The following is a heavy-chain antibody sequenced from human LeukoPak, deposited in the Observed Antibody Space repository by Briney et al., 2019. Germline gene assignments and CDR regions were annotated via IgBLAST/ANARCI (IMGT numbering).Heavy chain of an antibody. V-gene: IGHV3-48*04. D-gene: IGHD6-19*01. CDR1: GFTFSSYG. CDR3: ARGLGQWLGTVVDY. Sequence: PGGSLRLSCAASGFTFSSYGMHWVRQAPGKGLEWVSYISSSGSMIYYADSVKGRFAISRDNAKHSLSLHMNSLRAEDTAVYYCARGLGQWLGTVVDYWGQGTLVTVSS. CDR2: ISSSGSMI. J-gene: IGHJ4*02.